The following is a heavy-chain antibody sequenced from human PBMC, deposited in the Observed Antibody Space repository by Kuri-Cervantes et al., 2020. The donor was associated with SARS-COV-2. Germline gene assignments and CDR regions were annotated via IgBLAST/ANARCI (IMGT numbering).Heavy chain of an antibody. CDR2: ITDEGADT. CDR3: VKCSAASHPCYLDY. J-gene: IGHJ4*03. CDR1: GFTFSSFA. V-gene: IGHV3-23*01. Sequence: GESLKIPCAASGFTFSSFAMAWVRQAPGKGLEWISDITDEGADTYFADSVKGRFTISRDNSKYSLTLQMSSLRAEDTAIYYCVKCSAASHPCYLDYWGQGTLVTVSS. D-gene: IGHD3-10*02.